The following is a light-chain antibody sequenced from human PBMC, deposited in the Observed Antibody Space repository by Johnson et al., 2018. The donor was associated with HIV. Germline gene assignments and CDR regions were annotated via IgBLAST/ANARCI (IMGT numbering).Light chain of an antibody. CDR2: ENN. CDR3: GTWDSSLSAYV. V-gene: IGLV1-51*02. J-gene: IGLJ1*01. CDR1: SSNIGSNY. Sequence: QSVLTQPPSVSAAPGQKVTISCSGSSSNIGSNYVSWYQQLPGTAPKLLIYENNKRPSGIPDRFSGSTSGTSATLGITGLQTGDEADYYCGTWDSSLSAYVFGTGTKVTVL.